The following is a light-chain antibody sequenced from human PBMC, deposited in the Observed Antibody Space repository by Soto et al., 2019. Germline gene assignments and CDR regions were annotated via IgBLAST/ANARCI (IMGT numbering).Light chain of an antibody. V-gene: IGKV1-39*01. CDR3: QQSYRTPVA. CDR1: QSISSY. Sequence: DIQMTQSPSSLSASVGDRVTITCRASQSISSYLNWYQQKPGKAPMLLLYAASSLQSGVPSRFSGSGAGTDFTLTISSLQPEDVATYYCQQSYRTPVAFGQGTQVEIK. CDR2: AAS. J-gene: IGKJ1*01.